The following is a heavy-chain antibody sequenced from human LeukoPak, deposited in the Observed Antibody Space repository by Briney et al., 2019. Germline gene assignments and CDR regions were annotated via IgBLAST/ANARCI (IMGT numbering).Heavy chain of an antibody. CDR3: ARGPGGDVLRYFDWFRGYYYGMDV. V-gene: IGHV1-18*01. J-gene: IGHJ6*02. D-gene: IGHD3-9*01. CDR1: GYTFTSYG. Sequence: GASVKVSCKASGYTFTSYGISWVRQAPGQGLEWMGWISAYNGNTSYAQKLQGRVTMTTDTSTSTAYMELRSLRSDDTAVYYCARGPGGDVLRYFDWFRGYYYGMDVWGQGTTVTVSS. CDR2: ISAYNGNT.